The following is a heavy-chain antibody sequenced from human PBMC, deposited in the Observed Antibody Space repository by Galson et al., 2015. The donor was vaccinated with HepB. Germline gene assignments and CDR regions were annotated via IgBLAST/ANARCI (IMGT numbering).Heavy chain of an antibody. J-gene: IGHJ4*02. CDR3: AKGIWEYYDNRVFDS. D-gene: IGHD3-22*01. V-gene: IGHV3-23*01. CDR1: GFTFSTYA. Sequence: SLRLSCAASGFTFSTYAMNWVRQAPGKVLEWVSTISGSGSNTFYADSVKGRFTISRDSSKNTLYLQMSSLRAEDTAVYYCAKGIWEYYDNRVFDSWGQGTLVTVSS. CDR2: ISGSGSNT.